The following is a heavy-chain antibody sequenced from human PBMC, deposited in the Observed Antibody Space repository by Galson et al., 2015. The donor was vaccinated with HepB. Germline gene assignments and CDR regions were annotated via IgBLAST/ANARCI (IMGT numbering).Heavy chain of an antibody. D-gene: IGHD3-22*01. CDR2: ISGSGGST. J-gene: IGHJ6*03. V-gene: IGHV3-23*01. CDR1: GFTFSSYA. CDR3: AKQYYDSSGSFGDYYYMDV. Sequence: SLRLSCAASGFTFSSYAMSWVRQAPGKGLEWVSAISGSGGSTYYADSVKGRFTISRDNSKNTLYLQMNSLRAEDTAVYYCAKQYYDSSGSFGDYYYMDVWGKGTMVTVSS.